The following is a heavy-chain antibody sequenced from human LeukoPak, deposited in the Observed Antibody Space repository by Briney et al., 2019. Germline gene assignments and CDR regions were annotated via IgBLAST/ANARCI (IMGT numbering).Heavy chain of an antibody. V-gene: IGHV3-21*01. Sequence: PGGSLRLSCAASGFTFSSYSMNWVRQAPGKGLEWVSSISSSSSYIYYADSVKGRFTTSRDNAKNSLYLQMNSLRAEDTAVYYCARSRYYDSSGYRTWYFDLWGRGTLVTVSS. J-gene: IGHJ2*01. CDR3: ARSRYYDSSGYRTWYFDL. CDR2: ISSSSSYI. CDR1: GFTFSSYS. D-gene: IGHD3-22*01.